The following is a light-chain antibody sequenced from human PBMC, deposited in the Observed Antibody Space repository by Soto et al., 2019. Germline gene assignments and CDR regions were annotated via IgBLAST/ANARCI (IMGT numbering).Light chain of an antibody. CDR1: QSVGSF. V-gene: IGKV3-11*01. J-gene: IGKJ5*01. Sequence: EIVLTQSPATLSLSPGQRATLSCRASQSVGSFLAWYQQKPGQAPRLLIYDTSIRAPGIPARFSGSGSGTDFTLTISSLEPEDFAVYYCQQRNSWPPTFTFGQGTRLEIK. CDR3: QQRNSWPPTFT. CDR2: DTS.